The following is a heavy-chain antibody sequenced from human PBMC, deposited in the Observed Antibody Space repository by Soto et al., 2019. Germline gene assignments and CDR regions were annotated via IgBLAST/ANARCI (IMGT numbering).Heavy chain of an antibody. Sequence: PSETLSLTCTVSGGSSSSYYWSWIRQPPGKGLEWIGYIYYSGSTNYNPSLKSRVTISVDTSKNQFSLRLSSVTAADTAVYYCARDHIVLVPAAIGYYYGMDVWGQGTTVTVSS. CDR2: IYYSGST. CDR3: ARDHIVLVPAAIGYYYGMDV. CDR1: GGSSSSYY. D-gene: IGHD2-2*02. J-gene: IGHJ6*02. V-gene: IGHV4-59*01.